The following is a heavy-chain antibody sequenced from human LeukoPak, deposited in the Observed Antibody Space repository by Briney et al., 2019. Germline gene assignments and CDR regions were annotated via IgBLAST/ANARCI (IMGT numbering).Heavy chain of an antibody. CDR3: ARRATVTTSLYVFDI. J-gene: IGHJ3*02. Sequence: SDTVSLLCTVSGRSISSTNYYWRWIRKPPGKGLEWIENNYYSGSTFYNPSLKSQVTISVDTSKNQFSLKLSSVTAADTAVYYCARRATVTTSLYVFDIWGQGTMVTVSS. CDR2: NYYSGST. D-gene: IGHD4-17*01. V-gene: IGHV4-39*01. CDR1: GRSISSTNYY.